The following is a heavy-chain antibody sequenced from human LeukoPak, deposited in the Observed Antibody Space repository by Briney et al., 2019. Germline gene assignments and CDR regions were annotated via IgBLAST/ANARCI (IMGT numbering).Heavy chain of an antibody. CDR1: GGPISSHY. Sequence: KPSETLALTRNVSGGPISSHYWNWIRQPPGKGLEWIGDNYYSWSTNYNPSLTSRVTLSVDPSQNQFLLKPRSVTAAHTAGHLCARSTYLTTYVMDVWGEGTTVTVSS. D-gene: IGHD1-1*01. CDR2: NYYSWST. J-gene: IGHJ6*04. V-gene: IGHV4-59*08. CDR3: ARSTYLTTYVMDV.